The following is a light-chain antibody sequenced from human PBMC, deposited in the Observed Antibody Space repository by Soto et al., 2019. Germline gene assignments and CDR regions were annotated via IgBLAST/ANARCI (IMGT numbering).Light chain of an antibody. CDR3: QQYGSSPGT. J-gene: IGKJ1*01. CDR2: ETS. Sequence: EIVLTQSPGTLSLSPGERATLSCRASQSVSSSYLAWYQQKPGQAPRLLIYETSTRATGVPDRFSGSGSGTDFALTISRVEPEDFAIYFCQQYGSSPGTFGQGTKVDIK. CDR1: QSVSSSY. V-gene: IGKV3-20*01.